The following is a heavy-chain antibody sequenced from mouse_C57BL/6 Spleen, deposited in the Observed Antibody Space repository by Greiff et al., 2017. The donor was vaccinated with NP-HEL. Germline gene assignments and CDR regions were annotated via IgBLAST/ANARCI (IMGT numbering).Heavy chain of an antibody. D-gene: IGHD2-1*01. J-gene: IGHJ4*01. CDR3: TRDGKDAMDY. CDR1: GYTFTDYE. Sequence: VQLQQSGAELVRPGASVTLSCKASGYTFTDYEMHWVKQTPVHGLEWIGAIDPETGGTAYNQKFKGKAILTADKSSSTAYMELRSLTSEDSAVYYCTRDGKDAMDYWGQGTSVTVSS. CDR2: IDPETGGT. V-gene: IGHV1-15*01.